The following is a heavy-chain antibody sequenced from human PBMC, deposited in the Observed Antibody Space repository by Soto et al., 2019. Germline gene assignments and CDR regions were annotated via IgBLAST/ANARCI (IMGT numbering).Heavy chain of an antibody. Sequence: SETLSLTCAVYGGSFSGYYWSWIRQPPGKGLEWIGEINHSGSTNYNPSLKSRVIISVDTSKNQFSLKLSSVTAADTAVYYCAAVGVITIFGVVILDNWFDPWGQGTLVTVSS. CDR3: AAVGVITIFGVVILDNWFDP. D-gene: IGHD3-3*01. J-gene: IGHJ5*02. CDR1: GGSFSGYY. V-gene: IGHV4-34*01. CDR2: INHSGST.